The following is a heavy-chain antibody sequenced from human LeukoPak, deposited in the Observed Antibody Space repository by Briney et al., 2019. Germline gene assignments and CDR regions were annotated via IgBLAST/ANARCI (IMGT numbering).Heavy chain of an antibody. D-gene: IGHD3-9*01. V-gene: IGHV1-18*01. Sequence: ASVKVSCTASGYTFTSYGISWVRQAPGQGLKWMGWIRAYNGNTNYAQKIQARVTMTTDTSKTTGYMELSSLRSKDTAVHYCAREANYDILTGYTNWFGPSGQRNLVTVSS. J-gene: IGHJ5*02. CDR1: GYTFTSYG. CDR2: IRAYNGNT. CDR3: AREANYDILTGYTNWFGP.